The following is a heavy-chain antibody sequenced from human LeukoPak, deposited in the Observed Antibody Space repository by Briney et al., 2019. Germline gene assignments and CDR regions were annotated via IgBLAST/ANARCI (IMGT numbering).Heavy chain of an antibody. Sequence: GASVKVSCKASGCTFSSYAISWVRQAPGQGLEWMGGIIPIFGTANYAQKFQGRVTITADKSTSTAYMELSSLRSEDTAVYYCARDQGYSYGHGWFDPWGQGTLVTVSS. J-gene: IGHJ5*02. CDR2: IIPIFGTA. V-gene: IGHV1-69*06. CDR3: ARDQGYSYGHGWFDP. CDR1: GCTFSSYA. D-gene: IGHD5-18*01.